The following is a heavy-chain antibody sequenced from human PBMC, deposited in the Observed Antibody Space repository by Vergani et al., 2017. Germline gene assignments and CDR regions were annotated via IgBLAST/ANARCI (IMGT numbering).Heavy chain of an antibody. D-gene: IGHD2-15*01. CDR3: ARDPLMVGYFDY. V-gene: IGHV3-30*19. CDR1: GFTFRIYG. J-gene: IGHJ4*02. Sequence: QVQLVESGGGVVQPGGSLRLSCIASGFTFRIYGMHWVRQAPGKGLEWVAVISYDGSNKYYADSVKGRFTISRDNSKNTLYLQMNSLRAEDTAVYYCARDPLMVGYFDYWGQGTLVTVSS. CDR2: ISYDGSNK.